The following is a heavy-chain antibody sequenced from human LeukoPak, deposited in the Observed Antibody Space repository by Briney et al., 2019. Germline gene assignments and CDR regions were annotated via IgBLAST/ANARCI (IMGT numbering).Heavy chain of an antibody. CDR2: TSSSGSTI. Sequence: PGGSLRLSCAASGFTFSDYYMSWIRQAPGKGLEWVSYTSSSGSTIYYADSVKGRFTISRDNAKNSLYLQMNSLRAEDTAVYYCARAERAYYDSSGPDYWGQGTLVTVSS. V-gene: IGHV3-11*01. J-gene: IGHJ4*02. D-gene: IGHD3-22*01. CDR3: ARAERAYYDSSGPDY. CDR1: GFTFSDYY.